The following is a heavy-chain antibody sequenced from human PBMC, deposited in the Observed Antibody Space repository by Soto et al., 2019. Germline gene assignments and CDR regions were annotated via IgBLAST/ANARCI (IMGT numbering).Heavy chain of an antibody. V-gene: IGHV1-2*04. CDR2: INPNSGGT. CDR1: GYTFTGYY. D-gene: IGHD3-16*01. CDR3: AGAMWGEVSAFGL. Sequence: QVQLVQSGAEVKKPGASVKVSCKASGYTFTGYYMHWVRQAPGQGLEWMGWINPNSGGTNYAQKFQGWVTMTRDTSISTAYMELRRVGSEGTGVELWAGAMWGEVSAFGLWGQGTLVTVSS. J-gene: IGHJ4*02.